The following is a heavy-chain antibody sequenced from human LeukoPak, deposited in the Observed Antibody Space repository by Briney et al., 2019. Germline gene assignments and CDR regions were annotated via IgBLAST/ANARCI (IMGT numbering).Heavy chain of an antibody. D-gene: IGHD5-18*01. CDR2: IRSSGSTI. CDR3: ARERYSSARDGFDI. J-gene: IGHJ3*02. Sequence: GGSLRLSCAASGFTFSSYEMNWVRQAPGKGLEWVSYIRSSGSTIYYADSVKGRFTISRDNAKNSLFLQMNSLRAEDTAVYYCARERYSSARDGFDIWGQGTMVTVSA. V-gene: IGHV3-48*03. CDR1: GFTFSSYE.